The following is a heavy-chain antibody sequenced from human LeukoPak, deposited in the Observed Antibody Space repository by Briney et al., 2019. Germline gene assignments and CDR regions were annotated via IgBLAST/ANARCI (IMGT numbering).Heavy chain of an antibody. CDR1: GFTFNNFG. D-gene: IGHD6-6*01. CDR3: AKDKVLYSSYNNFGS. CDR2: VWYDGSTN. V-gene: IGHV3-33*06. Sequence: PGESLTLSCSASGFTFNNFGIHCLAPAPGRAREGWAAVWYDGSTNFYEGYVKGRFTISRDTSENTVYLELSRLRGDDSAVYCCAKDKVLYSSYNNFGSWGQGPLVSVSS. J-gene: IGHJ4*02.